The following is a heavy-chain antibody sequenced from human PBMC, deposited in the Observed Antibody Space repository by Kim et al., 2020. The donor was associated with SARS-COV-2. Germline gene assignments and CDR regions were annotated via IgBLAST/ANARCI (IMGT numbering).Heavy chain of an antibody. J-gene: IGHJ5*02. CDR2: ISGSGGST. D-gene: IGHD5-12*01. V-gene: IGHV3-23*01. Sequence: GGSLRLSCAASGFTFSSYAMSWVRQAPGKGLEWVSAISGSGGSTYYADSVKGRFTVSRDNSKNTLYLQMNSLRAEDTAVYYCAKNPSGEIVARWFDPWGQGTRVTVSS. CDR3: AKNPSGEIVARWFDP. CDR1: GFTFSSYA.